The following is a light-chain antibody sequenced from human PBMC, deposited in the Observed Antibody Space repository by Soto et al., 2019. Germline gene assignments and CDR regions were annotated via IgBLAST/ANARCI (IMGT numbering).Light chain of an antibody. J-gene: IGLJ3*02. CDR2: EVS. V-gene: IGLV2-23*02. CDR3: CSYAGSSTFRV. Sequence: QSVLTQPASVSGSPGQSITISCTGTSSDVGSYNLVSWYQQHPGKAPKLMIYEVSKRPSGVSNRFSGSKSGNTASLTISGLQAEDEADYYCCSYAGSSTFRVFGGGTKVTAL. CDR1: SSDVGSYNL.